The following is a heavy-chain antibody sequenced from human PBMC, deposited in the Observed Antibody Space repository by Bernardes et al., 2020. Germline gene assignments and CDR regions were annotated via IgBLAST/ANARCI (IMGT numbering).Heavy chain of an antibody. CDR2: IYTSGTT. CDR3: ARDIGKSGDY. D-gene: IGHD1-1*01. V-gene: IGHV3-53*01. J-gene: IGHJ4*02. Sequence: GGSLRLPCAASGFTVSNNYMSWVRQAPGKGLEWVSVIYTSGTTYYADSVKGRFTISRDNSKNTLYLQMNSLRAEDTAVYYCARDIGKSGDYWGQGTLVTVS. CDR1: GFTVSNNY.